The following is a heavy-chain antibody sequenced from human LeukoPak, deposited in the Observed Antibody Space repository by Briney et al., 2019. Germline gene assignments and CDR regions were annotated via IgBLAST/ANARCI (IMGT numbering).Heavy chain of an antibody. Sequence: GGSLRLSCAASGFTFSSYSMNWVRQAPGKGLEWVSYISSSGSTIYYADSVKGRFTISGDNAKNSLSLQMNSLRAEDTSVYYCXXXXXXXFWSTYYTGYFDYWGQGTLVTVSS. CDR1: GFTFSSYS. CDR2: ISSSGSTI. D-gene: IGHD3-3*01. V-gene: IGHV3-48*04. CDR3: XXXXXXXFWSTYYTGYFDY. J-gene: IGHJ4*02.